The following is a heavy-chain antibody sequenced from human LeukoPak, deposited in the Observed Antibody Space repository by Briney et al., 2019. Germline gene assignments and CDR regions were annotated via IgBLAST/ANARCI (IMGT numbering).Heavy chain of an antibody. D-gene: IGHD3-22*01. CDR2: IWYDGSNK. J-gene: IGHJ4*02. CDR3: ARSGGDFYDSSGYGVIDY. V-gene: IGHV3-33*01. CDR1: GFSFGSYG. Sequence: GGSLRLSCGASGFSFGSYGMHWVRLAPGKGLERVAAIWYDGSNKYQRDSLKGRVTISRDNSKSKLYLQMNSLRVEDTAFYYCARSGGDFYDSSGYGVIDYWGRGTLVTVSS.